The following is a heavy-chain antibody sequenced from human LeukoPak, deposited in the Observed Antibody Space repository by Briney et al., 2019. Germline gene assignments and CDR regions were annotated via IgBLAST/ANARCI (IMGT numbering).Heavy chain of an antibody. CDR1: GSTFSDCA. CDR3: AKGVSSHIRGYFDY. V-gene: IGHV3-23*01. CDR2: ITGSGRST. D-gene: IGHD6-6*01. J-gene: IGHJ4*02. Sequence: HPGGSLRLSCAASGSTFSDCAMTWVRQAPGKGLEWVSTITGSGRSTYNADSVKGRFTISRDNSKNTLYLQMNSLRAEDTAVYYCAKGVSSHIRGYFDYWGQGTLVTVSS.